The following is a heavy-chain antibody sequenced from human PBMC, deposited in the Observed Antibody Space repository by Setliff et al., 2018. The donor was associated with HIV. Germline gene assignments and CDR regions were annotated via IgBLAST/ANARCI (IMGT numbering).Heavy chain of an antibody. V-gene: IGHV3-48*03. CDR1: GFTFSTYE. J-gene: IGHJ4*02. Sequence: GGSLRLSCAASGFTFSTYEMNWVRQAPGKGLEWVAYVSSGDSSIYYADSVKGRFTVSRDESENTMYLQMRSLRAEDTAVYYCVRDLPPDYWGQGTLVTVSS. CDR2: VSSGDSSI. CDR3: VRDLPPDY.